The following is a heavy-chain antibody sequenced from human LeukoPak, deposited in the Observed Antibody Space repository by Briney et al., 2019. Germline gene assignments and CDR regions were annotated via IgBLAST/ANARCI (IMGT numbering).Heavy chain of an antibody. CDR1: GFSFSDFY. Sequence: GGSLRLSCAASGFSFSDFYMSWIRQAPGKGLEWISHISGSGDSKFYADSVKGRLTISGDNPEKSLYLQMNNLRVEDTAVYYCARRAYSDFFFDSWGQGILVTVSS. CDR2: ISGSGDSK. J-gene: IGHJ4*02. D-gene: IGHD4-11*01. CDR3: ARRAYSDFFFDS. V-gene: IGHV3-11*01.